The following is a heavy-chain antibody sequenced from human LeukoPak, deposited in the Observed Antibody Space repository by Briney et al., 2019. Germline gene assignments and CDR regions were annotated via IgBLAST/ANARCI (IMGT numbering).Heavy chain of an antibody. CDR1: GFTFSSYS. CDR2: ISSSSIYI. J-gene: IGHJ4*02. V-gene: IGHV3-21*01. CDR3: AAVATSKTVRAAMVGNVPY. Sequence: GGSLRLSCAASGFTFSSYSMNWVRQAPGKGLEWVSSISSSSIYIYYADSVKGRFTISRDNAKNSLYLQMNSLRAEDTAVYYCAAVATSKTVRAAMVGNVPYWGQGTLVTVSS. D-gene: IGHD5-18*01.